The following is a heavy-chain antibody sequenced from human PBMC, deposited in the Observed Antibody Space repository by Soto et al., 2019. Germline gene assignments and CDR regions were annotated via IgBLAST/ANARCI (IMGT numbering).Heavy chain of an antibody. CDR1: GFTFSDHY. V-gene: IGHV3-11*06. CDR2: ISSARGYT. J-gene: IGHJ4*02. CDR3: ARGRPHSSGYQNFDL. D-gene: IGHD6-13*01. Sequence: QVQLVESGGGLVKPGGSLRLSCAASGFTFSDHYMSWIRQAPGKGLEWVSYISSARGYTNYADSVEGRFTISRDNAKNSLYLEMNTLRAEDTAVYYCARGRPHSSGYQNFDLWGQGTLVTVSS.